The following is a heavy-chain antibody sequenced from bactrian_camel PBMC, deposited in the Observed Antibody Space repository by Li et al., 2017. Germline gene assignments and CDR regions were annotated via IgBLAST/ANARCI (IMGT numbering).Heavy chain of an antibody. V-gene: IGHV3S53*01. Sequence: QVQLVESGGGSVQAGGSLKLSCAASGYIFSSCGLAWYRQAPGKERELVSTISGDGSTYYAASVKGRFAISQDNAENTVCLQMNSLKSEDTGVYYCAATGQMLSVAGCRTQGTQVTVS. CDR2: ISGDGST. D-gene: IGHD1*01. J-gene: IGHJ4*01. CDR1: GYIFSSCG.